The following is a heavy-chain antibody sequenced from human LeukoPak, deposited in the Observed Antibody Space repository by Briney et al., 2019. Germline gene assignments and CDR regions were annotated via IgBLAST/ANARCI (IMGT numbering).Heavy chain of an antibody. V-gene: IGHV3-11*01. J-gene: IGHJ6*02. CDR3: ARSVGLTGGGVDV. CDR1: GFTFSDYN. CDR2: ITNGGSTI. Sequence: KPGGSLRLSCAASGFTFSDYNMNWVRQAPGKGLEWVSYITNGGSTIHHADSVKGRFTISRDNAKKTLYLQMNSLRAEDTAVYYCARSVGLTGGGVDVWGQGTTVTVSS. D-gene: IGHD3-9*01.